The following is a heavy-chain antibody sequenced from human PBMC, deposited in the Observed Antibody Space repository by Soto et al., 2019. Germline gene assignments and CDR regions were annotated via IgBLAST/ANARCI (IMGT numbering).Heavy chain of an antibody. CDR3: AKVRGRYTDDY. Sequence: GGSLRLSCAASGLAFGAYDMSWVRQAPGKGLEWVSRISGGTVNTYYADSVRGRFTISRDNSKSTVYLQMNSLRADDTAVYYCAKVRGRYTDDYWGQGTLVTVSS. V-gene: IGHV3-23*01. CDR1: GLAFGAYD. CDR2: ISGGTVNT. J-gene: IGHJ4*02. D-gene: IGHD2-2*02.